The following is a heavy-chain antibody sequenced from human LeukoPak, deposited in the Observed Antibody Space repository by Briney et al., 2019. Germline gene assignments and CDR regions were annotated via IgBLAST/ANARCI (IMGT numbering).Heavy chain of an antibody. CDR3: ARGGALYYDFWD. Sequence: PSETLSLTCTVSGGSISSGGYYWSWIRQHPGKGLEWIGYIYYSGSTYYNPSLKSRVTISVGTSKNQFSLKLSSVTAADTAVYYCARGGALYYDFWDWGQGTLVIVSS. CDR2: IYYSGST. J-gene: IGHJ4*02. D-gene: IGHD3-3*01. CDR1: GGSISSGGYY. V-gene: IGHV4-31*03.